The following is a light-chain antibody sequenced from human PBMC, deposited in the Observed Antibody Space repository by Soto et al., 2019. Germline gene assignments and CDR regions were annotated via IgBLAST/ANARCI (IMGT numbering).Light chain of an antibody. V-gene: IGKV1-39*01. Sequence: DIPMTQSPSSLSASVGDRVTITCRASQSISSYLNWYQQKPGKAPKLLIYAASSLQSGVPSRFSGSGSGTDFTLTISSLQPEDFATYYCQQSYSIPLTFGGGTKVDIK. J-gene: IGKJ4*01. CDR1: QSISSY. CDR2: AAS. CDR3: QQSYSIPLT.